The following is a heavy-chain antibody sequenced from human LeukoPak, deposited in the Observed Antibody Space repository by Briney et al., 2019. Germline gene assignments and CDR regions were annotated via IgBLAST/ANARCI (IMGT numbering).Heavy chain of an antibody. D-gene: IGHD1-26*01. CDR3: ASEGSYYGYGAFDI. CDR2: IYHSGST. Sequence: SQTLSLTCTVSGGSISSGGYYWSWIRQPPGKGLEWIGYIYHSGSTYYNPSLKSRVTISVDRSKNQFSLKLSSATAADTAVYYCASEGSYYGYGAFDIWGQGTMVTVSS. V-gene: IGHV4-30-2*01. CDR1: GGSISSGGYY. J-gene: IGHJ3*02.